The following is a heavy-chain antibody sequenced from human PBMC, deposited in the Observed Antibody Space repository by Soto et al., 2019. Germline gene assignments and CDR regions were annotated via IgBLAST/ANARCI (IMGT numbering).Heavy chain of an antibody. V-gene: IGHV3-23*01. D-gene: IGHD4-4*01. CDR3: ANETRDAGSNSGIDY. J-gene: IGHJ4*01. Sequence: EVQLLESGGDLVQPGGSLRLSCVASEFTFNSYAMSWVRQAPGMWLEWVSSIIGSGAITYYADSVKGRFPISRENSKSTIYLHMNSIRVEDKTLYYSANETRDAGSNSGIDYRGQGTLVTVSS. CDR2: IIGSGAIT. CDR1: EFTFNSYA.